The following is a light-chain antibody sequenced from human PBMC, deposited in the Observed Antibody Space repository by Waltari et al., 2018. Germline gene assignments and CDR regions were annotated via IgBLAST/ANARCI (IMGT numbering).Light chain of an antibody. CDR3: GSFTRTSTWV. CDR2: EVN. Sequence: QSALTQPASVSGSPGQSITTSCTGTNGDIGNYNYVSWYQQHPGKAPKLKIYEVNNGPSGVSSRYPGSTSGNTASLTMSGLQAEDEGDYYCGSFTRTSTWVFGRGTKLTVL. V-gene: IGLV2-14*01. CDR1: NGDIGNYNY. J-gene: IGLJ3*02.